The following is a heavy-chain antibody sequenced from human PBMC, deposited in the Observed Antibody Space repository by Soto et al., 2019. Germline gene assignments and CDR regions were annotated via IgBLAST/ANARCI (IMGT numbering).Heavy chain of an antibody. D-gene: IGHD1-7*01. CDR1: GFAVSSNY. Sequence: EVQLVESGGDLVQPGGSLRLSCAASGFAVSSNYMTWVRQAPGKGLEWVSGIRSGGDTHSADSVRGRFTISRDNSKNTLYLQMNSLRAADTAVYYCAKSRTGTTYGGMDVWGQGTTVTVSS. CDR2: IRSGGDT. V-gene: IGHV3-66*01. J-gene: IGHJ6*02. CDR3: AKSRTGTTYGGMDV.